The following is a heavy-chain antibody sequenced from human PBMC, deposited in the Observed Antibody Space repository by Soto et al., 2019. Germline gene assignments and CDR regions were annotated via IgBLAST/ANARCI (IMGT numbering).Heavy chain of an antibody. V-gene: IGHV1-18*04. J-gene: IGHJ6*01. CDR3: AKSSEVVPPCTNGVCDYLAGYDMDV. CDR2: ISVYYGNT. D-gene: IGHD2-8*01. Sequence: ASVKFSCQASKYTFTSDGISWLRHAPRQGLEWMGLISVYYGNTNYAQKFQDRVTMTTDTSTSTAYLELRSLKSDDTAIYLCAKSSEVVPPCTNGVCDYLAGYDMDVWAQGTTVTVSS. CDR1: KYTFTSDG.